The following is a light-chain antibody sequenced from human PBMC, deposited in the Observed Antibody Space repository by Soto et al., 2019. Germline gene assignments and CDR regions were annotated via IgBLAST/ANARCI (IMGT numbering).Light chain of an antibody. Sequence: QSVLPQPPSAAGAPGHSVPIFCTGTRSDVDGYNYVSWYQQHPGKAPKLMIYEVSKRPSGVPDRFSGSKSGTTASLTVSGLQAEDEDDDYCSSYAGSNNYVFGTGTKVTV. J-gene: IGLJ1*01. CDR3: SSYAGSNNYV. CDR2: EVS. V-gene: IGLV2-8*01. CDR1: RSDVDGYNY.